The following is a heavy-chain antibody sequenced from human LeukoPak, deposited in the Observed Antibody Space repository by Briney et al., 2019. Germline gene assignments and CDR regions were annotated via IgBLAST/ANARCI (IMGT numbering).Heavy chain of an antibody. J-gene: IGHJ6*03. Sequence: SGPTLVKPTQTLTPTCTFSGFSLSTSGVGVGWIRQPPGKALEWIGYIYYSGSTNYNPSLKSRVTISVDTSKNQFSLKLSSVTAADTAVYYCARARPYCSSTSCYNYYYYMDVWGKGTTVTVSS. D-gene: IGHD2-2*02. CDR3: ARARPYCSSTSCYNYYYYMDV. CDR1: GFSLSTSGVG. CDR2: IYYSGST. V-gene: IGHV4-61*08.